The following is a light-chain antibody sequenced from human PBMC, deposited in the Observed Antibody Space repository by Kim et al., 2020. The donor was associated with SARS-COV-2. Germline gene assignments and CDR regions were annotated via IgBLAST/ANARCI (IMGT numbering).Light chain of an antibody. V-gene: IGLV2-14*03. CDR2: DVS. CDR1: SSDVGGYNY. Sequence: QSALTQPASVSGSPGQWITISCTGTSSDVGGYNYVSWYQQHPGKAPKLMIYDVSNRPSGVSNRFSGSKSGNTASLTISGLQAEDEADYYCSSYTSSSTRLFGGGTKVTVL. J-gene: IGLJ3*02. CDR3: SSYTSSSTRL.